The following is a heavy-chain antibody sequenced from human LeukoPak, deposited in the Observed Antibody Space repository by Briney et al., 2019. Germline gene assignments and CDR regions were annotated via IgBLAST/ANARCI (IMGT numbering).Heavy chain of an antibody. J-gene: IGHJ4*02. V-gene: IGHV3-23*01. CDR1: GFTFAIHA. Sequence: GGSLILSCAASGFTFAIHAMTWVRQAPGRGLEWVSGISGDGASTHYAESVKGQFTISRDNAKNSLYLQMNSLRAEDTAVYYCAREDNWNAFDYWGQGTLVTVSS. D-gene: IGHD1-1*01. CDR3: AREDNWNAFDY. CDR2: ISGDGAST.